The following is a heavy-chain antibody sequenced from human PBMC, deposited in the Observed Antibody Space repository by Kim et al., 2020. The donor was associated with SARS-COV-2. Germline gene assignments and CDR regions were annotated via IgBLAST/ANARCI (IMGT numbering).Heavy chain of an antibody. V-gene: IGHV3-23*01. Sequence: GGSLRLSCAASGFTFSSYAMSWVRQAPGKGLEWVSAISGSGGSTYYADSVKGRFTISRDNSKNTLYLQMNSLRAEDTAVYYCAKDLARGWSAAGIDYWGQGTLVTVSS. D-gene: IGHD6-13*01. CDR2: ISGSGGST. J-gene: IGHJ4*02. CDR1: GFTFSSYA. CDR3: AKDLARGWSAAGIDY.